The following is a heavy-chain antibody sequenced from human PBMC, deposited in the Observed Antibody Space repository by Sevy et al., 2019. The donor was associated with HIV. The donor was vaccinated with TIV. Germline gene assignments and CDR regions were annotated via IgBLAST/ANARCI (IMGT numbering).Heavy chain of an antibody. J-gene: IGHJ5*02. V-gene: IGHV4-30-4*01. CDR2: IYYSGST. CDR1: GGSISSGDYY. Sequence: SETLSLTCTVSGGSISSGDYYWSWSRQPPGKGLEGIGYIYYSGSTYYNPSLKSRVTISVETSKNQFSLKLGSVTAADTAVYYCARVGPPITFGGVIVNFEPPWFDPWGQGTLVTVSS. D-gene: IGHD3-16*02. CDR3: ARVGPPITFGGVIVNFEPPWFDP.